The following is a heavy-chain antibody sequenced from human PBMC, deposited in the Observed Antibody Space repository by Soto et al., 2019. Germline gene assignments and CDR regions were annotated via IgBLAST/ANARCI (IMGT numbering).Heavy chain of an antibody. J-gene: IGHJ4*02. CDR2: IGPDGSNI. Sequence: GGSLRLSFAASGFIFSSHWMDWVRQAPGKGLVGVSHIGPDGSNIWEADSVQGRFTISRDNARNRLYLQMNSLRDEDTDIYYCVRDNKWSFDYWRQGILVTVTA. D-gene: IGHD2-8*01. V-gene: IGHV3-74*01. CDR1: GFIFSSHW. CDR3: VRDNKWSFDY.